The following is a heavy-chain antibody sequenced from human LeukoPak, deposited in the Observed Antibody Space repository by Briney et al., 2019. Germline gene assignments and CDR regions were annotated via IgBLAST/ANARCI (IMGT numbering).Heavy chain of an antibody. D-gene: IGHD3-10*01. Sequence: PSETLSLTCTVSGGSISGGSYYWSWIRQPAGKGLEWIGRIYTSGSTNYNPSLKSRVTISVDTSKNQFSLKLSSVTAADTAVYYCAREGVKAGYDPWGQGTLVTVSS. CDR2: IYTSGST. V-gene: IGHV4-61*02. CDR1: GGSISGGSYY. J-gene: IGHJ5*02. CDR3: AREGVKAGYDP.